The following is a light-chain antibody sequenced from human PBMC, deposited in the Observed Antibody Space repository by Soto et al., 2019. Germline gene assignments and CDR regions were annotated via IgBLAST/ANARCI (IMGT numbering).Light chain of an antibody. V-gene: IGKV3-20*01. CDR2: DTS. J-gene: IGKJ2*01. CDR1: QTLGTKY. CDR3: HHYGTSPPNT. Sequence: EIVLTQSPGTLSLSPGERATLSCRASQTLGTKYLAWYQQKPGQAPSLLIYDTSNRATGVPDRFSCSGSGTDFTLTISRLEHEDFSVYYCHHYGTSPPNTFGQGTKLEIK.